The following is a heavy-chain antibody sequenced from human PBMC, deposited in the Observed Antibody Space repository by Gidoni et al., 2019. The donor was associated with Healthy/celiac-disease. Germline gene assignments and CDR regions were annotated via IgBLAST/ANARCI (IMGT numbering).Heavy chain of an antibody. CDR1: GFTFTSSA. J-gene: IGHJ4*02. V-gene: IGHV1-58*01. CDR3: AADGSSSGWYGDY. D-gene: IGHD6-19*01. CDR2: IVVGSGNT. Sequence: QMQLVQSGPEVKQPGTSVKVSCKASGFTFTSSAVQWVRQARGQRLEWIGWIVVGSGNTNYAQKFQERVTITRDMSTSTAYMELSSLRSEDTAVYYCAADGSSSGWYGDYWGQGTLVTVSS.